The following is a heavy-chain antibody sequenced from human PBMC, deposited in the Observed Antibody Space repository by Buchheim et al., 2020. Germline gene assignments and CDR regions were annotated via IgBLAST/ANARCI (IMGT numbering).Heavy chain of an antibody. J-gene: IGHJ6*02. D-gene: IGHD5-24*01. CDR3: AKDHHGSVRESYYYYYGMDV. Sequence: VQLVESGGGVVQPGRSLRLSCAASGFTFSSYGMHWVRQAPGKGLEWVAVIWYDGSNKYYADSVKGRFTISRDNSKNTLYLQMNSLRAEDTAVYYCAKDHHGSVRESYYYYYGMDVWGQGTT. CDR1: GFTFSSYG. CDR2: IWYDGSNK. V-gene: IGHV3-33*06.